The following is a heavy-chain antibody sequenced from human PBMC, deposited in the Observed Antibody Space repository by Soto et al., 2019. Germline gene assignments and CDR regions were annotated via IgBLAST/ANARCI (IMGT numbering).Heavy chain of an antibody. CDR2: IIPIFGTA. CDR3: ARARGIAAACDYYGMDV. D-gene: IGHD6-13*01. CDR1: GGTFSSYA. V-gene: IGHV1-69*01. Sequence: QVQLVQSGAEVKKPGSSVKVSCKASGGTFSSYAISWVRQAPGQGLEWMGGIIPIFGTANYAQKFQGRVTITADESTSTAYMELSSLRSEDTAVYYCARARGIAAACDYYGMDVWGQGTTVTVSS. J-gene: IGHJ6*02.